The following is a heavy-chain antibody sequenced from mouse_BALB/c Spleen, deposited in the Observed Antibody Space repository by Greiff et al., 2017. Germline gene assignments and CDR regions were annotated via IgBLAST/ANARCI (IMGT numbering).Heavy chain of an antibody. D-gene: IGHD2-4*01. CDR2: IRNKANGYTT. V-gene: IGHV7-3*02. CDR1: GFTFTDYY. Sequence: DVMLVESGGGLVQPGGSLRLSCATSGFTFTDYYMSWVRQPPGKALEWLGFIRNKANGYTTEYSASVKGRFTISRDNSQSILYLQMNTLRAEDSATYYCARGYDYDSAWFAYWGQGTLVTVAA. CDR3: ARGYDYDSAWFAY. J-gene: IGHJ3*01.